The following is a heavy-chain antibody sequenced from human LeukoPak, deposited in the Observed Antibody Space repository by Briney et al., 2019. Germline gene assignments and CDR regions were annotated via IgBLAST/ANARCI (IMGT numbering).Heavy chain of an antibody. J-gene: IGHJ3*02. D-gene: IGHD1-26*01. CDR2: ISGSGGST. CDR3: AKDQSTSGSYGAFDI. Sequence: QPGGSLRLSCAASGFTFSSCSMNWVRQAPGKGLEWVSAISGSGGSTYYADSVKGRFTISRDNSKNTLYLQMNSLRAEDTAVYYCAKDQSTSGSYGAFDIWGQGTMVTVSS. V-gene: IGHV3-23*01. CDR1: GFTFSSCS.